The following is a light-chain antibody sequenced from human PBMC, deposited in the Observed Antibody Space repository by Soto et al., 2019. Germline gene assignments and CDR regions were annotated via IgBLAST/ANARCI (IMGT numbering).Light chain of an antibody. Sequence: DIVMTQSPDSLAVSLGERATINCKSSQSVLNRSNNKNYLAWLQQKPGQPPKMVLYWASTRESGVPDRFSGSGSGTDFTLTISSLQAEDLAVYYCQQYYSTPLTFGPGTKVDIK. CDR1: QSVLNRSNNKNY. CDR3: QQYYSTPLT. V-gene: IGKV4-1*01. CDR2: WAS. J-gene: IGKJ3*01.